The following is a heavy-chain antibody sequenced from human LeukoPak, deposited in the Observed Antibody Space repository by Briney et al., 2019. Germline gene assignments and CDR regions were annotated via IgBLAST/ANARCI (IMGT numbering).Heavy chain of an antibody. D-gene: IGHD2-15*01. V-gene: IGHV3-7*01. CDR1: GFTFSSYW. J-gene: IGHJ6*02. CDR2: IKQDGSEK. Sequence: GGSLRLSCAASGFTFSSYWMSWVRQAPGKGLEWVANIKQDGSEKYYVDSVKGRFTISRDNAKNSLYLQMNSLRAEDTAVYYCARYCSGGSCYLYGLLYYYGMDVWGQGTTVTVSS. CDR3: ARYCSGGSCYLYGLLYYYGMDV.